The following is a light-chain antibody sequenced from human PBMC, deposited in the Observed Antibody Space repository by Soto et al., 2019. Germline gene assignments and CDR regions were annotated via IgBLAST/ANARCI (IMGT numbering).Light chain of an antibody. Sequence: EIVLTQSPGTLSLSPGESATLSCRASQSVSSTYLAWYQQKPGQAPRLLIYDLSRRTTGIPDRFSASGSGTDFTLTISRLEPEDSAVYGCQQYGSSPRTFGQGIKLEI. V-gene: IGKV3-20*01. J-gene: IGKJ2*02. CDR3: QQYGSSPRT. CDR2: DLS. CDR1: QSVSSTY.